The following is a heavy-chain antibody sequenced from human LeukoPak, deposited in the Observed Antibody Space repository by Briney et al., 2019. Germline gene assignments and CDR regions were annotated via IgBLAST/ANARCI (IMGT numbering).Heavy chain of an antibody. CDR2: ILGGGGAT. CDR3: ARERGSPNSYPLPIAY. J-gene: IGHJ4*02. CDR1: AFIVNNKA. D-gene: IGHD1-1*01. Sequence: GRSLRRSCEAPAFIVNNKAMEWVRQVPGKGLESLSGILGGGGATYYAHSVTGRFPISRDNSKNTVYLQMTSLTAEDTAVSYYARERGSPNSYPLPIAYWGQGTLVAVSS. V-gene: IGHV3-23*01.